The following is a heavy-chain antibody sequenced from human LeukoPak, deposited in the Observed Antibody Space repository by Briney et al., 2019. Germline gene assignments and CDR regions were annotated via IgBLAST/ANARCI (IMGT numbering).Heavy chain of an antibody. CDR1: GGFFSGYY. J-gene: IGHJ4*02. CDR2: INHSGST. Sequence: PSETLSLTCAVDGGFFSGYYWSWIRQPPGKGLEWSGEINHSGSTNYNPSLKSRVTISVDTSKNKFSLKLRSVTAADTAVYYCARMHRDRRGYSYGPFDYWGQGTLVTVSS. V-gene: IGHV4-34*01. D-gene: IGHD5-18*01. CDR3: ARMHRDRRGYSYGPFDY.